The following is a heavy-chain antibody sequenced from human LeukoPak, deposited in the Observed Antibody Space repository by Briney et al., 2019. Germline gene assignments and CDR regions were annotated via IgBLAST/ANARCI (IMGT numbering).Heavy chain of an antibody. CDR2: IYSTGST. Sequence: SETLSLTCTVSGGSISSYYWSWIRQPAGKGLEWIGRIYSTGSTNYDPSLKSRVTISVDTSKNQFSLKLSSVTAADTAVYYCARAHLDHCSSTSCYGIDTEYYYYYYMDVWGKGTTVTVSS. V-gene: IGHV4-4*07. J-gene: IGHJ6*03. D-gene: IGHD2-2*01. CDR3: ARAHLDHCSSTSCYGIDTEYYYYYYMDV. CDR1: GGSISSYY.